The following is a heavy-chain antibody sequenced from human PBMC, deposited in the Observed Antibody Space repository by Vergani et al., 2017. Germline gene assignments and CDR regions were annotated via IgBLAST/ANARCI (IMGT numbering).Heavy chain of an antibody. CDR3: AREEVVGADFDY. J-gene: IGHJ4*02. CDR1: GGSISSYY. Sequence: QVQLQESGPTLVKPSETLSLTCPVPGGSISSYYWSWIRQPAGKGLEWIGHIYTSGTTNYNPSLNSRLSMSVDTSKNQFSLKLSSVTAADTAVYYLAREEVVGADFDYWGQGTLVTVSS. D-gene: IGHD1-26*01. V-gene: IGHV4-4*07. CDR2: IYTSGTT.